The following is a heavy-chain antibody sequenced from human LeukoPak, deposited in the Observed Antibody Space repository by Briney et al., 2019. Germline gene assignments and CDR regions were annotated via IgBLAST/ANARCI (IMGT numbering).Heavy chain of an antibody. CDR2: IIPIFGTA. Sequence: ASVTVSCKASGGTFSSYAISWVRQAPGQGLEWMGGIIPIFGTANYAQKFQGRVTITADESTSTAYMELSSLRSEDTAVYYCARHTITMVRGVILNALDYWGQGTLVTVSS. V-gene: IGHV1-69*13. CDR3: ARHTITMVRGVILNALDY. D-gene: IGHD3-10*01. J-gene: IGHJ4*02. CDR1: GGTFSSYA.